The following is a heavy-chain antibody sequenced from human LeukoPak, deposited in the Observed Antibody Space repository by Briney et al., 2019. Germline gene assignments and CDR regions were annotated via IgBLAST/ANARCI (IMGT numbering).Heavy chain of an antibody. J-gene: IGHJ4*02. Sequence: PSETLSLTCIVSNGSISTYYWSWIRQPPGKGLEWIGYIDYSGSTNYNPSLKSRVTVSLDTSKNHFSLRLSSVPAADSAVYYCARVSRRHTLDYWGQGTLVTVSS. V-gene: IGHV4-59*01. CDR1: NGSISTYY. CDR2: IDYSGST. CDR3: ARVSRRHTLDY.